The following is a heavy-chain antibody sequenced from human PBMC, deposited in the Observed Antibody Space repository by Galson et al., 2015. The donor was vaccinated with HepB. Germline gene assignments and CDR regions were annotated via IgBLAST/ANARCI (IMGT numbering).Heavy chain of an antibody. CDR1: GYTFTSYD. Sequence: SVKVSCKASGYTFTSYDINWVRQATGQGLEWMGWMNPNSGNTGYAQKFQGRVTMTRNTSISTAYMELSSLRSEDTAVYYCARGEIRYFDWLLYYFDYWGQGTLVTVSS. D-gene: IGHD3-9*01. CDR3: ARGEIRYFDWLLYYFDY. CDR2: MNPNSGNT. J-gene: IGHJ4*02. V-gene: IGHV1-8*01.